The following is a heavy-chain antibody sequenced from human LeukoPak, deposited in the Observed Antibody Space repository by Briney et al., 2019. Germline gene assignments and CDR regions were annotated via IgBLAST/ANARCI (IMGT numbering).Heavy chain of an antibody. CDR2: MNPNSGNT. CDR1: GYTFTSYD. D-gene: IGHD3-22*01. CDR3: ANPRYDSSGYYYVD. J-gene: IGHJ4*02. Sequence: GASVTVSCTASGYTFTSYDINWVRQATGQGLEWMGWMNPNSGNTGYAQKFQGRVTMTRNTSISTAYMELSSLRSEDTAVYYCANPRYDSSGYYYVDWGQGTLVTVSS. V-gene: IGHV1-8*01.